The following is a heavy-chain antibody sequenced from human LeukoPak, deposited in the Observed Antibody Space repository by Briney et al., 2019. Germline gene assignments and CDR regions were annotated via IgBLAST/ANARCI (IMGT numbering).Heavy chain of an antibody. V-gene: IGHV3-21*01. D-gene: IGHD6-19*01. Sequence: GGTLRLSCAASGFTFSSYSMNWVRQAPGKGLEWVSSISSSSSYIYYADSVKGRFTISRDNAKNSLYLQMNSLRAHDTAVYYCAIDRFFYSSGWIFDYWGQGTLVTVSS. CDR1: GFTFSSYS. J-gene: IGHJ4*02. CDR2: ISSSSSYI. CDR3: AIDRFFYSSGWIFDY.